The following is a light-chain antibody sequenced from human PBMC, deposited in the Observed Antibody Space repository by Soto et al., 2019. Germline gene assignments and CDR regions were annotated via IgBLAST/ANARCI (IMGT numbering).Light chain of an antibody. Sequence: QSALTQAPSASGSPGQSVTISCTGTSNDVGGYNYVSWYQQHPGKAPKLMIYEVIKRPSGVPDRFSGSKSGNTASLTVSGLQTDDEADYYCSSYAGSNTHYVFGTGTKLTVL. J-gene: IGLJ1*01. CDR2: EVI. V-gene: IGLV2-8*01. CDR1: SNDVGGYNY. CDR3: SSYAGSNTHYV.